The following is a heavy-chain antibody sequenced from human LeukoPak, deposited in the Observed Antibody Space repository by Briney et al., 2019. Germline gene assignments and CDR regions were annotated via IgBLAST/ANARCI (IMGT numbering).Heavy chain of an antibody. J-gene: IGHJ4*02. CDR3: AKGTTVTTDYFDY. Sequence: GGSLRLSCAASGFTSSSYAMSWVRQAPGKGLEWVSAISGSGGSTYYADSVKGRFTISRDNSKNTLYLQMNSLRAEDTAVYYCAKGTTVTTDYFDYWGQGTLVTVSS. V-gene: IGHV3-23*01. D-gene: IGHD4-17*01. CDR2: ISGSGGST. CDR1: GFTSSSYA.